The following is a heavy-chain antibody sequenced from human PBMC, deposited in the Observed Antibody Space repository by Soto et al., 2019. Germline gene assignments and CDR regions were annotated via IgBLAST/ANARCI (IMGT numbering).Heavy chain of an antibody. CDR2: IIPLFRKT. CDR1: GDMFRNSA. V-gene: IGHV1-69*01. CDR3: ARGRLFNGDPNIYFFYGLDV. J-gene: IGHJ6*02. D-gene: IGHD3-10*01. Sequence: QVQLVQSGAELKRPGSSVKVSCKASGDMFRNSAFTWVRQAPGQGLAWMGVIIPLFRKTDVAQKFQGRVNLTADEYTGSLYMEGSSLTSEDTAVYFCARGRLFNGDPNIYFFYGLDVWGQGTTMTVSS.